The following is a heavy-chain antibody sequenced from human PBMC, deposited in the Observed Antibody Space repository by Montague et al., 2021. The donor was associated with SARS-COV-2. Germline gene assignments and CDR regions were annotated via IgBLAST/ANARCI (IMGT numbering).Heavy chain of an antibody. CDR2: YDTGGIT. D-gene: IGHD3-22*01. CDR3: ESGGEIGWLSYFDN. J-gene: IGHJ4*02. V-gene: IGHV4-61*02. CDR1: GGSISSDTYC. Sequence: TLSLTCAVSGGSISSDTYCCSGGLQPAGGGGGVVGRYDTGGITTYNPSLGRRITIAIDTSANQFSLNLRSVTAADTAVYFCESGGEIGWLSYFDNRGQGALVAVSS.